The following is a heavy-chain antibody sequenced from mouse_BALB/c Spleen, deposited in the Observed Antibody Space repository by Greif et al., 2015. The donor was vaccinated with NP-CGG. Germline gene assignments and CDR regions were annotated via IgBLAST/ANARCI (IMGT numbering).Heavy chain of an antibody. V-gene: IGHV1S81*02. CDR1: GYTFTSYY. Sequence: VQLQQSGAELVKPGASVKLSCKASGYTFTSYYMYWVKQRPGQGLEWIGGINPSNGGTNFNEKFKSKATLTVDKSSSTAYMQLSSLTSEDSAVYYCTRSGIYFFDYWGQGTTLTVSS. CDR3: TRSGIYFFDY. J-gene: IGHJ2*01. D-gene: IGHD3-2*02. CDR2: INPSNGGT.